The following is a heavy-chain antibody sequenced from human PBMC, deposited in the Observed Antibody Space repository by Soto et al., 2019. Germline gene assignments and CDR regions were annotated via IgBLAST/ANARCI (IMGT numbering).Heavy chain of an antibody. CDR3: ASAPSRYYYSGMDV. CDR2: IIPIFGTA. D-gene: IGHD7-27*01. V-gene: IGHV1-69*12. Sequence: QVQLVQSGAEVKKPGSSVKVSCKASGGTFSSYAISWVRQAPGQGLEWMGGIIPIFGTANYAQKFQGRVTITADESTSTDYMERSSLRSEDTAVYYCASAPSRYYYSGMDVWGQGTTVTVSS. CDR1: GGTFSSYA. J-gene: IGHJ6*02.